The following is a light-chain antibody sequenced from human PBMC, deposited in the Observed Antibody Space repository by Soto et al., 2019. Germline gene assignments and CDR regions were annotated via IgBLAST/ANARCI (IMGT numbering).Light chain of an antibody. J-gene: IGKJ5*01. CDR3: QQYNSYSFT. Sequence: DIQMTQSPSTLSASVGDRVTITCRASQSISSWLAWYQQKPGKVPKLLIYQSSNLENGVPSRFSGSGSGTEFTLTISNLQPDDFATYYCQQYNSYSFTFGQGTRLDIK. CDR2: QSS. V-gene: IGKV1-5*03. CDR1: QSISSW.